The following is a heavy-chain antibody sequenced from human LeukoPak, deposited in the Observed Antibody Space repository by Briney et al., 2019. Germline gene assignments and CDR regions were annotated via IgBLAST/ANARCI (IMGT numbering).Heavy chain of an antibody. V-gene: IGHV3-30-3*01. CDR2: ISIDGSNK. J-gene: IGHJ4*02. Sequence: GGSLRLSCAASGFTFSTYTMHWVRQAPGEGLEWVAVISIDGSNKFYADSVKGRFTISRDNSKHTLYLQMNSLRPEDTSVYYCARRGGSYYFDYWGQGTLVTVSS. CDR3: ARRGGSYYFDY. D-gene: IGHD1-26*01. CDR1: GFTFSTYT.